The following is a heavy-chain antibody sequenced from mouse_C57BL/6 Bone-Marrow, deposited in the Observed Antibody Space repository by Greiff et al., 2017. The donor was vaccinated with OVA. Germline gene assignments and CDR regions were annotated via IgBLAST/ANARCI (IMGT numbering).Heavy chain of an antibody. CDR3: ARHEVRSSWFAY. Sequence: VKVVESGAELVKPGASVKLSCKASGYTFTEYTIHWVKQRSGQGLEWIGWFYPGSGSIKYNEKFKDKATLTADKSSSTVYMELSRLTSEDSAVYFCARHEVRSSWFAYWGQGTLVTVSA. CDR1: GYTFTEYT. CDR2: FYPGSGSI. J-gene: IGHJ3*01. V-gene: IGHV1-62-2*01.